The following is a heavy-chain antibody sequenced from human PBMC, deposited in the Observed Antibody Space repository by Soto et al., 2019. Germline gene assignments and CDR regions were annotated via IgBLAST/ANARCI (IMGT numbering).Heavy chain of an antibody. J-gene: IGHJ4*02. CDR3: ARCSLSGYDLFDY. V-gene: IGHV3-11*01. CDR1: GFTFSDYY. CDR2: ISSSGSTI. Sequence: GGSLRLSCAASGFTFSDYYMSWIRQAPGKGLEWVSYISSSGSTIYYADSVKGRFTISRDNAKNSLYLQMNSLRAEDTAVYYCARCSLSGYDLFDYWGQGTLVTVSS. D-gene: IGHD5-12*01.